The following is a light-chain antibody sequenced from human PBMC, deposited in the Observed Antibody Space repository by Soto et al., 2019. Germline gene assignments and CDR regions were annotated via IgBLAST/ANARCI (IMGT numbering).Light chain of an antibody. V-gene: IGKV3-20*01. Sequence: EIVFTQSPATLSLSPGERAPLSCRASQSVSSSYLAWYQQKPGQAPRLLIYGASSRATGIPDRFSGSGSGTDFTLTISRLEPEDFAVYYCQQYGSSSWTFGQGTKVDIK. CDR3: QQYGSSSWT. CDR2: GAS. CDR1: QSVSSSY. J-gene: IGKJ1*01.